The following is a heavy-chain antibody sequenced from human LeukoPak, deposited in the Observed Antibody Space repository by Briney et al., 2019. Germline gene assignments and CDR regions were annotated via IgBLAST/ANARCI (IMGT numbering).Heavy chain of an antibody. Sequence: ASVKVSCKASGYTFTGYYMHWVRQAPGQGLEWMGWINPNSGGTNYAQKFQGRVTMTRDTSISTAYMELSRLRSDDTAVYYCARFIVGASALDYWGQGTLVTVSS. CDR3: ARFIVGASALDY. J-gene: IGHJ4*02. V-gene: IGHV1-2*02. CDR1: GYTFTGYY. D-gene: IGHD1-26*01. CDR2: INPNSGGT.